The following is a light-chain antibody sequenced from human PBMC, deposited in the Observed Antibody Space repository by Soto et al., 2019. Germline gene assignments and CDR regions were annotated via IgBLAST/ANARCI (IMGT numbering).Light chain of an antibody. V-gene: IGLV2-8*01. CDR1: SSDVGGYNY. J-gene: IGLJ1*01. CDR2: EVN. Sequence: QSVLTQPPSASGSPGQSVSISCTGTSSDVGGYNYVSWFQQYPGKAPKLLIHEVNKRPSGVPDRFSGSKSGNTAALTVSGLEAEDEADYYWSSYGGSNNHVFGAGTKLTVL. CDR3: SSYGGSNNHV.